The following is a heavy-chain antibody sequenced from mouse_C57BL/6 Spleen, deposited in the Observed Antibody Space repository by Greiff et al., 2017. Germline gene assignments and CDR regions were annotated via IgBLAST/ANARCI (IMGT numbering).Heavy chain of an antibody. CDR2: SYPRSGNT. CDR1: GYTFTSYG. J-gene: IGHJ3*01. CDR3: SMYDYDGGFAY. V-gene: IGHV1-81*01. Sequence: QVQLQQSGAELARPGASVKLSCKASGYTFTSYGISWVKQRTGQGLEWIGESYPRSGNTYYNEKFKGKATLTADKSSSTAYMELRSLTSEDSAVYFCSMYDYDGGFAYWGQGTLVTVSA. D-gene: IGHD2-4*01.